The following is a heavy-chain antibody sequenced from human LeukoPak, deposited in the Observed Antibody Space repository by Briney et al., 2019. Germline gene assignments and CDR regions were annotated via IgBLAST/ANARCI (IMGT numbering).Heavy chain of an antibody. Sequence: SETLPLTCTVSGGSISSGSYYWSWIRQPAGKGLEWIGRIYTSGSTNYNPSLKSRVTISVDTSKNQFSLKLSSVTAADTAVYYCARGGTVTTTERMVDYWGQGTLVTVSS. CDR2: IYTSGST. D-gene: IGHD4-17*01. J-gene: IGHJ4*02. CDR1: GGSISSGSYY. V-gene: IGHV4-61*02. CDR3: ARGGTVTTTERMVDY.